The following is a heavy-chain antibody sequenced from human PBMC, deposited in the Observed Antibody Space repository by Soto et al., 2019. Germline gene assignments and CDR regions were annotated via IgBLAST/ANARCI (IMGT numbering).Heavy chain of an antibody. D-gene: IGHD2-15*01. CDR3: ARSSRDCSGGSCYPWYYGMDV. CDR2: ISYDGSNK. V-gene: IGHV3-30-3*01. Sequence: PGGSLRLSCAASGFTFSSYAMHWVRQAPGKGLEWVAVISYDGSNKYYADSVKGRFTISRDNSKNTLYLQMNSLRAEDTAVYYCARSSRDCSGGSCYPWYYGMDVWGQGTTVTVSS. CDR1: GFTFSSYA. J-gene: IGHJ6*02.